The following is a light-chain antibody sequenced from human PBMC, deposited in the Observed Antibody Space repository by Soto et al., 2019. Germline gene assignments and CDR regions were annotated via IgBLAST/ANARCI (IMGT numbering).Light chain of an antibody. CDR2: GAS. CDR3: QQYNNWPRA. V-gene: IGKV3-15*01. J-gene: IGKJ3*01. CDR1: QSVSSN. Sequence: EIVMTQSPATLSVSPGETATLSCRASQSVSSNLAWYQQKPGQAPRLLIFGASTRATGIPARFSGSRSGTEFTLTISSLQSEDFAVYYCQQYNNWPRAFGPGTKVDIK.